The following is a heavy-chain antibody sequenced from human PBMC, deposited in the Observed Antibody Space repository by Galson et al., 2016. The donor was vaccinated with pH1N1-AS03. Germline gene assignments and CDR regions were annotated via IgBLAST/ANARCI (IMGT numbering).Heavy chain of an antibody. CDR2: IYYSGST. CDR1: GGSISSSSYY. D-gene: IGHD4-17*01. V-gene: IGHV4-39*01. J-gene: IGHJ5*02. Sequence: SETLSLTCTVSGGSISSSSYYWGWIRQPPGKGLEWIGSIYYSGSTYYNPSLKSRVTISVDTSKNQFSLQLSSVTAADTAVYYCARRVYGDYVNWFDPWGQGTLVTVSS. CDR3: ARRVYGDYVNWFDP.